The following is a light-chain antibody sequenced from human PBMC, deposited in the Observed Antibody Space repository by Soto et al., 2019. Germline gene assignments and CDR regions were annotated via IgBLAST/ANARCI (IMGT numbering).Light chain of an antibody. CDR3: KLSYRSPWT. J-gene: IGKJ1*01. CDR2: AAS. Sequence: DIQMTQSPSSLSASVGDRVTITCRASQSISSYLNWYQQKPGKAPKLLIYAASTLQSGVPSRFSGSGSGIDFTHTISSLQPDDFATYYGKLSYRSPWTFGQGTKGEIK. CDR1: QSISSY. V-gene: IGKV1-39*01.